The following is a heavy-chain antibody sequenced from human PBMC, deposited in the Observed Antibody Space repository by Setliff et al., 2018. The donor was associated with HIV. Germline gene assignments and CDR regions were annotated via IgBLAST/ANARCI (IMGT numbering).Heavy chain of an antibody. CDR3: ARAPTLFGVEYYHYFSMDV. CDR2: INPHSGDT. V-gene: IGHV1-2*02. D-gene: IGHD3-3*01. J-gene: IGHJ6*02. Sequence: ASVKVSCKASGYTFTGYYMHWVRQAPGQGLEWMGWINPHSGDTNYAQKFQDRVTMTRDTSVNIAYMQLSRLRSDDTAVYYCARAPTLFGVEYYHYFSMDVWGQGTTVTVSS. CDR1: GYTFTGYY.